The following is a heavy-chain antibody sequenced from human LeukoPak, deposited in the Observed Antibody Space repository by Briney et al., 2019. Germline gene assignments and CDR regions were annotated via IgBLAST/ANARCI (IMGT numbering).Heavy chain of an antibody. J-gene: IGHJ4*02. CDR1: GGSISSGSYY. CDR2: IYTSGST. D-gene: IGHD6-13*01. Sequence: PSETLSLTCTVSGGSISSGSYYWSWIRQPAGKGLEWIGRIYTSGSTNYNPSLKSRVTISVDTSKNQFSLKLSSVTAADTAVYYCARERYSSSWYPYDYWGQGTLVTVSS. CDR3: ARERYSSSWYPYDY. V-gene: IGHV4-61*02.